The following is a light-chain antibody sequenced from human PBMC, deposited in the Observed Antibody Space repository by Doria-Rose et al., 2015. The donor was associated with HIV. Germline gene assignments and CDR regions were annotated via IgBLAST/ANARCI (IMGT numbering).Light chain of an antibody. CDR1: HPIPTY. CDR3: QQSYTTLWT. V-gene: IGKV1-39*01. J-gene: IGKJ1*01. Sequence: TQSPSSLSASVGERVTITCRASHPIPTYLNWYQHKPGKAPQLLVFAASHLQNGVPSRFSGSGSGTDFTLNISSLQPEDFATYYCQQSYTTLWTFGRGTKVEIK. CDR2: AAS.